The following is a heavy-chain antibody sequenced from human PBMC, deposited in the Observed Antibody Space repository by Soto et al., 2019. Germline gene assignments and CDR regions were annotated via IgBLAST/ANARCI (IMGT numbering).Heavy chain of an antibody. J-gene: IGHJ4*02. CDR2: IYYSGST. V-gene: IGHV4-31*03. Sequence: SDTLXLTCTVSGGSISSFFYYWSWIRQHPGKGLEWIGYIYYSGSTYYNPSLKSRVTISVDTSKNQFSLELSSVTAADTAVYYCARDGNGYASFVYWGQGTPVTVSS. CDR1: GGSISSFFYY. CDR3: ARDGNGYASFVY. D-gene: IGHD5-12*01.